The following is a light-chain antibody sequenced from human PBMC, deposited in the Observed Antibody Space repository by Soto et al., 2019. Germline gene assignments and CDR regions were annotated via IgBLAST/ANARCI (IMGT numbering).Light chain of an antibody. CDR2: DTT. Sequence: QAVVPQEPSLTVSPLGTVTLTCGSSTGAVTNGHYPYWFQQKPGQAPRTLIYDTTNRHSWTPARFSGSLLGGKAALTLSGAQPEDEAEYYLLLSSNAPEFFGPGTQVTV. J-gene: IGLJ1*01. CDR3: LLSSNAPEF. CDR1: TGAVTNGHY. V-gene: IGLV7-46*01.